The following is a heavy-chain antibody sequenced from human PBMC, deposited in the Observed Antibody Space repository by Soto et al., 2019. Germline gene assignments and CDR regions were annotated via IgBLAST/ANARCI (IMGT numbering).Heavy chain of an antibody. CDR3: ARQPYDSSDYFDY. Sequence: SETLSLTCAVSGGSISSGGYSWSWIRQPPGKGLEWIGYIYHSGRTYYDPSLKSRVTISVDTSRIHFSLKLISVTAADTAVYFCARQPYDSSDYFDYWGQGTLVTVSS. J-gene: IGHJ4*02. V-gene: IGHV4-30-2*03. CDR1: GGSISSGGYS. D-gene: IGHD3-22*01. CDR2: IYHSGRT.